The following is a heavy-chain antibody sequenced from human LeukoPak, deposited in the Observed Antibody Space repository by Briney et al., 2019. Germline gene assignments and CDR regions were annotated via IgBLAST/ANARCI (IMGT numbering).Heavy chain of an antibody. CDR1: GFTFSSYA. CDR2: ISKSGGNT. CDR3: AKFAAARSFDS. J-gene: IGHJ4*02. V-gene: IGHV3-23*01. D-gene: IGHD6-13*01. Sequence: GGSLRLSCAASGFTFSSYAMSWVRQAPGKGLEWVSAISKSGGNTYYADSVKGRFTISRDNSKNTQYLQMNSLRAEDTAVYYCAKFAAARSFDSWGQGTLVTVSS.